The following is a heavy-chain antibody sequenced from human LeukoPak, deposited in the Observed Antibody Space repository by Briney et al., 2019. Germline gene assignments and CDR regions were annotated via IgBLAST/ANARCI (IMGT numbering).Heavy chain of an antibody. CDR2: IYPGDSDT. CDR1: GYSFTSYW. J-gene: IGHJ6*02. Sequence: GESLKISCKGSGYSFTSYWIGWVRQMPGKGLEWMGIIYPGDSDTRYSPSFQGQVSISADKSISTDYLQWSSLKASDTAMYYCARRNGLGYCSGGSCYSYGMDVWGQGTTVTVSS. V-gene: IGHV5-51*01. CDR3: ARRNGLGYCSGGSCYSYGMDV. D-gene: IGHD2-15*01.